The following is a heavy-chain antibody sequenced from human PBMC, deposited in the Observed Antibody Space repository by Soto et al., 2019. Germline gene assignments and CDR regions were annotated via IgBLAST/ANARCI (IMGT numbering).Heavy chain of an antibody. J-gene: IGHJ6*02. V-gene: IGHV1-3*01. CDR2: INSGNANT. D-gene: IGHD3-10*01. CDR1: GYTLITYA. CDR3: ARGYYGDQAILHHYYGMDV. Sequence: GASVKVSCKASGYTLITYAMHWVRQAPGQRLEWMGWINSGNANTKYPQKFQDRVTITRDTSANTAYMELSSLRPEDTAVYYCARGYYGDQAILHHYYGMDVWGQGTTVTVSS.